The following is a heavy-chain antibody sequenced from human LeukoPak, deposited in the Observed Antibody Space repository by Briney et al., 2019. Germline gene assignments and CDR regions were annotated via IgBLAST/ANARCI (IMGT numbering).Heavy chain of an antibody. J-gene: IGHJ3*02. D-gene: IGHD6-13*01. V-gene: IGHV3-48*01. Sequence: GGSLRLSCAASGFTFSSYSMNWVRQAPGKGLEWVSYISSSSSTIYYADSVKGRFTISRDNAKNSLYLQMNSLRAEDTAVYYCARSSSSWYIDAFDIWGQGTMVTVSS. CDR1: GFTFSSYS. CDR2: ISSSSSTI. CDR3: ARSSSSWYIDAFDI.